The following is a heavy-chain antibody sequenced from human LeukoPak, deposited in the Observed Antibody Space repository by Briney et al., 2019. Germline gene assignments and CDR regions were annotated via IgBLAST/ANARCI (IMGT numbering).Heavy chain of an antibody. CDR3: ARLRHPRYYFDY. V-gene: IGHV1-2*02. CDR2: INPNSGGT. CDR1: GYTFTGYY. J-gene: IGHJ4*02. Sequence: GASVKVSCKASGYTFTGYYMHWVRQAPGQGLEWMGWINPNSGGTNCAQKFQGRVTMTRDTSISTAYMELSRLRSDDTAVYYCARLRHPRYYFDYWGQGTLVTVSS. D-gene: IGHD4-17*01.